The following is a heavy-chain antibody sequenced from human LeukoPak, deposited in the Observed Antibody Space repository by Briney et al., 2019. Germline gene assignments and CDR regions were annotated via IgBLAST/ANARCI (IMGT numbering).Heavy chain of an antibody. V-gene: IGHV3-73*01. Sequence: GGSLRLSCVASGFTFSDSAMHWVRQASGTGLEWVARIRSKANTYAASYAASVEGRFTISRDDSKNTASLQMNSLKTEDTAVYYCMARGDSYGLFVYWGHGTLVTVSS. D-gene: IGHD5-18*01. CDR3: MARGDSYGLFVY. CDR1: GFTFSDSA. J-gene: IGHJ4*01. CDR2: IRSKANTYAA.